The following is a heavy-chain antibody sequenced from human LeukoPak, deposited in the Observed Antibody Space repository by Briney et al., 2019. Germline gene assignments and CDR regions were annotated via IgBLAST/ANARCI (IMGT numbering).Heavy chain of an antibody. V-gene: IGHV3-11*01. Sequence: DSAKGRFTISRDNAKNSLYLQMNSLRAEDTAVYYCAKGILPAEYFQHWGQGTLVTVSS. J-gene: IGHJ1*01. D-gene: IGHD2-21*02. CDR3: AKGILPAEYFQH.